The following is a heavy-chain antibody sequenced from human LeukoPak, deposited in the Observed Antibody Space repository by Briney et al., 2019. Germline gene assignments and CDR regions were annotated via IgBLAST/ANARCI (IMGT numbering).Heavy chain of an antibody. V-gene: IGHV4-59*01. CDR2: IYYSGST. CDR3: ATMINYYYMDV. D-gene: IGHD3-22*01. CDR1: GGSISSYY. Sequence: DPSETLSPTCTVSGGSISSYYWSWIRQPPGKGLEWIGYIYYSGSTNYNPSLKSRVTISVDTSKNQFSLKLSSVTAADTAVYYCATMINYYYMDVWGKGTTVTVSS. J-gene: IGHJ6*03.